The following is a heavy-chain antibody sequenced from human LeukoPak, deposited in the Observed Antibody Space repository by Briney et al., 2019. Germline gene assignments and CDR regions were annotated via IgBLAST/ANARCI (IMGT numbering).Heavy chain of an antibody. D-gene: IGHD6-13*01. CDR3: ARGSSSLPYYYFDL. J-gene: IGHJ2*01. CDR1: GYTFTSYG. CDR2: ISAQNGNT. V-gene: IGHV1-18*01. Sequence: ASVKVSCKASGYTFTSYGISWVRQAPGQGPEWMGWISAQNGNTKYAQKLQDRVTLTTDTSTSTGYMELRSLRSDDTAIYFCARGSSSLPYYYFDLWGRGTLVTVSS.